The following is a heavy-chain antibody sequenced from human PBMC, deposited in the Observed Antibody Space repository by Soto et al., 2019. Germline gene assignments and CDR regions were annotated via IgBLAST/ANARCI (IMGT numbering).Heavy chain of an antibody. D-gene: IGHD3-10*01. CDR3: ARDYFGGGGGDY. Sequence: QVQLVQSGAEVKKPGSSVKVSCKASGGTFSSYTISWVRQAPGQGLEWMGRIIPILGIANYAQKFQGRVTITANKPKSTAYRGVGSRRSEDPAVYYGARDYFGGGGGDYWGQGTLVTVSS. CDR1: GGTFSSYT. CDR2: IIPILGIA. V-gene: IGHV1-69*02. J-gene: IGHJ4*02.